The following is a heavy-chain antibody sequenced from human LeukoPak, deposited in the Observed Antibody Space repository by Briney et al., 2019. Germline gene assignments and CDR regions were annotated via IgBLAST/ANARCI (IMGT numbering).Heavy chain of an antibody. CDR2: IYHSGST. CDR3: ARDRGDYSNSPFDY. D-gene: IGHD4-11*01. J-gene: IGHJ4*02. CDR1: GGSISSSNW. Sequence: SETLSLTCAVSGGSISSSNWWSWVRQPPGKGLEWIGEIYHSGSTYYNPSLKSRVTISVDTSKNQFSLKLSSVTAADTAVYYCARDRGDYSNSPFDYWGQGTLVTVSS. V-gene: IGHV4-4*02.